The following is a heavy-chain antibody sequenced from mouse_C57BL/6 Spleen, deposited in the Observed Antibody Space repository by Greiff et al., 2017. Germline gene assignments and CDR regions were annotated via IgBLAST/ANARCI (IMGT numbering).Heavy chain of an antibody. CDR3: ARKRGYDDAMDY. V-gene: IGHV1-55*01. J-gene: IGHJ4*01. CDR2: IYPGSGST. CDR1: GYTFTSYW. Sequence: QVQLQQPGAELVKPGASVKMSCKASGYTFTSYWITWVKQRPGQGLEWIGDIYPGSGSTNYNEKFKSKATLTVDTSSSTAYMQLSSLTSEDSAVYYCARKRGYDDAMDYWGQGTSVTVSS. D-gene: IGHD2-2*01.